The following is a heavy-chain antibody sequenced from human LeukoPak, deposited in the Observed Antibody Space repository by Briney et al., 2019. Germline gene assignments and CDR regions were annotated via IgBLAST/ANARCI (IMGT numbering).Heavy chain of an antibody. CDR3: ARDHPVADWAADI. D-gene: IGHD3-9*01. J-gene: IGHJ3*02. CDR1: GGSISSHS. CDR2: IDYRGSS. V-gene: IGHV4-59*11. Sequence: ASETLSLTCSVSGGSISSHSWSWIRQAPGKGLEWIGYIDYRGSSNYNPSLKSRVTISADPSKNQFSLKLTSVTAADTAIYYCARDHPVADWAADIWGRGTMVTVSS.